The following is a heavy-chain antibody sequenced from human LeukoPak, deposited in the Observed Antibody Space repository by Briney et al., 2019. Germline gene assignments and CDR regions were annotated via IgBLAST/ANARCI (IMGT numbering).Heavy chain of an antibody. J-gene: IGHJ2*01. D-gene: IGHD1-26*01. CDR3: ARGSGSYLHWYFDR. CDR1: GGSISSYY. CDR2: IYTSGST. Sequence: RASESLSLTCTASGGSISSYYWSWVRQPAGKGLEWIGRIYTSGSTNYNPSLKSRVSMSVDTSKNQFSLKLSSVTAADTAVYYCARGSGSYLHWYFDRWGRGTLVSASS. V-gene: IGHV4-4*07.